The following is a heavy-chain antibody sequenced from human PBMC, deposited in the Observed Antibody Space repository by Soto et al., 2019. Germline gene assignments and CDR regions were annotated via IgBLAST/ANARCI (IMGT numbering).Heavy chain of an antibody. CDR1: GFTFSDCG. Sequence: QVQLVESGGGVVQPGRSLRLSCAASGFTFSDCGMHWVRQAPGKGLEWVAVVTYEETEIHYADSVRGRFTISRDNSKNMGESQMGQLGVEGTAVFFFFKRQVKGFRRTADYWGQGTLITVSS. CDR3: FKRQVKGFRRTADY. V-gene: IGHV3-30*03. CDR2: VTYEETEI. J-gene: IGHJ4*02. D-gene: IGHD3-3*01.